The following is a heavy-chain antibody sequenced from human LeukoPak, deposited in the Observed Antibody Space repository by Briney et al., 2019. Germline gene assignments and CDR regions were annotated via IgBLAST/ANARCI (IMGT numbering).Heavy chain of an antibody. V-gene: IGHV3-48*03. Sequence: GGSLRLSCAASGFTFSSYEMNWVRQAPGKGLEWVSYISSSGSTIYYADSVKGRFTISRDNAKNSLYLQMNSLRAEDTAVYYCARDSGYCSGGSCYSSRANFDYWGRGTLVIVSS. CDR2: ISSSGSTI. D-gene: IGHD2-15*01. CDR3: ARDSGYCSGGSCYSSRANFDY. CDR1: GFTFSSYE. J-gene: IGHJ4*02.